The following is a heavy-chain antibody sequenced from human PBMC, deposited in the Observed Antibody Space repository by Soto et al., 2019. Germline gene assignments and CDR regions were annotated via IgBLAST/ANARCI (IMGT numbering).Heavy chain of an antibody. J-gene: IGHJ5*02. CDR2: IYYSGST. Sequence: SETLSLTCTVSGGSISSYYWSWIRQPPGKGLEWIGYIYYSGSTNYNPSLTSRVTISVDTSKNQFSLKLSSVTAADTAVYYCAVSYCSGGSCYSEWFDPWGQGTLVTVSS. V-gene: IGHV4-59*08. D-gene: IGHD2-15*01. CDR3: AVSYCSGGSCYSEWFDP. CDR1: GGSISSYY.